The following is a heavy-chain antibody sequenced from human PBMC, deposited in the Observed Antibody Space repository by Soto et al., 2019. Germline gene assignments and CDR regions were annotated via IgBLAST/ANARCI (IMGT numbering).Heavy chain of an antibody. CDR2: IYYSGST. D-gene: IGHD2-2*02. J-gene: IGHJ4*02. Sequence: SETLSLTCTVSGGSISSGGYYWSWIRQHPGKGLEWIGYIYYSGSTYYNPSLKSRVTISVDTSKNQFSLKPSSVTAADTAVYYCARNRKTQLLYVDYWGQGTLVTVSS. CDR3: ARNRKTQLLYVDY. CDR1: GGSISSGGYY. V-gene: IGHV4-31*03.